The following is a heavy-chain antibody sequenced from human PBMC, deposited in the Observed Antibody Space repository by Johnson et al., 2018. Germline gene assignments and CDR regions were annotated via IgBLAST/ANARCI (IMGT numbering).Heavy chain of an antibody. Sequence: QVRLQESGPGLVKPSETLSLTCTVSGGSISSYYWSWIRQPPGKGLEWIGYIYYSGSTNYNPSLKSRVTISVDTSKNQFSLKLSSVTAADTAVYYCARDHYDSSGLDAFDIWGQGTMVTVSS. CDR2: IYYSGST. CDR1: GGSISSYY. D-gene: IGHD3-22*01. V-gene: IGHV4-59*01. CDR3: ARDHYDSSGLDAFDI. J-gene: IGHJ3*02.